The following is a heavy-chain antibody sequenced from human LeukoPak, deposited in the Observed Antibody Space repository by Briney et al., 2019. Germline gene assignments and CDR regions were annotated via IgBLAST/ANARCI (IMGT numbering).Heavy chain of an antibody. D-gene: IGHD3-22*01. Sequence: GGSLRLSCAASGFTFSSQWMSWVRQAPGKGLEWVSAISGSGGSTYYADSVKGRFTISRDNSKNTLYLQMNSLRAEDTAVYYCAKGIKWYYYDSSGYYYERYFDYWGQGTLVTVSS. CDR1: GFTFSSQW. CDR3: AKGIKWYYYDSSGYYYERYFDY. CDR2: ISGSGGST. V-gene: IGHV3-23*01. J-gene: IGHJ4*02.